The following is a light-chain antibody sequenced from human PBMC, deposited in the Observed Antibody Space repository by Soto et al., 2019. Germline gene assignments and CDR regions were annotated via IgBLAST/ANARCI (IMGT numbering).Light chain of an antibody. V-gene: IGKV1-17*01. CDR2: ASS. CDR1: QDISNA. J-gene: IGKJ3*01. Sequence: DIQMTQSPTSLSASVGDRVTITCRASQDISNALDWYQQKPGKAPKRLIYASSSWQSGAPARFSGSGAVTEFTLTINSLQPEDFATYFCLQHNNLPFTFGPGTKVDV. CDR3: LQHNNLPFT.